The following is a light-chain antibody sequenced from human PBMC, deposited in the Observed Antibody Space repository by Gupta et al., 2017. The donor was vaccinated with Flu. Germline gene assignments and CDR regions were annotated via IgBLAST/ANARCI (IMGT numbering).Light chain of an antibody. CDR1: QDINKY. J-gene: IGKJ2*03. CDR3: QQFYNLYS. CDR2: AAS. V-gene: IGKV1-33*01. Sequence: DIQMTQSPSSLSASVGDRVTITCQASQDINKYLNWYQQKPGKAPKLLIYAASNLEIGVPSRFSGSGSGTDFTFTISSLQPEDIATYYWQQFYNLYSFGQGTKLEIK.